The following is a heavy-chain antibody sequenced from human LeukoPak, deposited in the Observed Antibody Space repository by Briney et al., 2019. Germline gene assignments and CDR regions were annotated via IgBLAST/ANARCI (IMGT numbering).Heavy chain of an antibody. CDR2: ISAYNGKT. J-gene: IGHJ3*02. Sequence: GASVKVSCKASGYTFTGYYMHWVRQAPGQGLEWMGWISAYNGKTNYAQKLQGRVTMTTDISTSTAYMELRSLRSDDTAVYYCARDLPGYYDYWSGYPPDAFDIWGQGTMVTVSS. V-gene: IGHV1-18*04. CDR1: GYTFTGYY. CDR3: ARDLPGYYDYWSGYPPDAFDI. D-gene: IGHD3-3*01.